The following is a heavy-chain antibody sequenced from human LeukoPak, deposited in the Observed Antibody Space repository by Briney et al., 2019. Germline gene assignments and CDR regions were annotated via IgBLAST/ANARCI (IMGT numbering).Heavy chain of an antibody. CDR1: GFTFSSYG. J-gene: IGHJ6*04. Sequence: GGSLRLSCAASGFTFSSYGMHWVRQAPGKGLEWVAVIWYDGSNKYYADSVKGRFTISRDNSKNTLYLQMNSLRAEDTAVYFCAKSLSPGDNYYYYGMDVWGKGTTVTVSS. D-gene: IGHD3-16*01. CDR2: IWYDGSNK. V-gene: IGHV3-33*06. CDR3: AKSLSPGDNYYYYGMDV.